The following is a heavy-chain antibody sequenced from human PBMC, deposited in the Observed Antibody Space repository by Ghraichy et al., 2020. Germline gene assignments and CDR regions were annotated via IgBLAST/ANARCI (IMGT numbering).Heavy chain of an antibody. CDR1: GGSFSGYY. CDR2: INHSGST. Sequence: SETLSLTCEVQGGSFSGYYWTWIRQPPGKGLEWIGQINHSGSTSYNESLKSRVTMSVDTSKNQISLNLSSVTAADTAVYYCARPPRAHYYLDVWGKGTTVTVCS. J-gene: IGHJ6*04. D-gene: IGHD3-10*01. CDR3: ARPPRAHYYLDV. V-gene: IGHV4-34*01.